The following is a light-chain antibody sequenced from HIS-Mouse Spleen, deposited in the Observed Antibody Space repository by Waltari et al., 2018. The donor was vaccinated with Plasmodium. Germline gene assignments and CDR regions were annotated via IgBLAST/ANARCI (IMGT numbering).Light chain of an antibody. CDR2: EGS. Sequence: QSALTQPPSVSGSPGQSIPLPCTGTSRVVGSSHFVPWYQQHPDKPPKLMIYEGSKRPSGVPNRFSGSKSGNTASLTISGLQAEDEADYYCCSYAGSSTWVFGGGTKLTVL. CDR3: CSYAGSSTWV. CDR1: SRVVGSSHF. J-gene: IGLJ3*02. V-gene: IGLV2-23*01.